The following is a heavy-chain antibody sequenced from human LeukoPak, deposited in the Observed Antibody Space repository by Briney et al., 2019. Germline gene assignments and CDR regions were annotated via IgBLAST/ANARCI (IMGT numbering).Heavy chain of an antibody. CDR3: AREAVAAAPLEH. Sequence: ASVKVSCKASGYTFTSYGISWVRQAPGQGLEWMGWISSYNGNTNYAQKLQGRVTMTTDTSTSTAYMELRSLRPDDTAVYYCAREAVAAAPLEHWGQGTLVTVSS. D-gene: IGHD2-2*01. V-gene: IGHV1-18*01. J-gene: IGHJ1*01. CDR2: ISSYNGNT. CDR1: GYTFTSYG.